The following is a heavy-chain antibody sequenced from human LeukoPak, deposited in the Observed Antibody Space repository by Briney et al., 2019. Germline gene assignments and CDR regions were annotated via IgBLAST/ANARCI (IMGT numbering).Heavy chain of an antibody. V-gene: IGHV4-59*01. Sequence: SETLSLTCTVSGGSISSYYWSWIRQPAEKGLVWIGYFYYSGSTNYNPSLKSRVTISVDTSKNQFSLKLSSVTAADTAVYYCASRPHDYGDYYFDYWGQGTLVTVSS. CDR2: FYYSGST. CDR1: GGSISSYY. J-gene: IGHJ4*02. D-gene: IGHD4-17*01. CDR3: ASRPHDYGDYYFDY.